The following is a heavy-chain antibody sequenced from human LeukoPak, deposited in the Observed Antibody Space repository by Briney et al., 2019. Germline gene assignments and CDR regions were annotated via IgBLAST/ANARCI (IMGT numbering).Heavy chain of an antibody. V-gene: IGHV3-48*03. D-gene: IGHD1-26*01. Sequence: GGSLRLSCAGSGFNFSTYEMNWVRQAPGKGLEWLSYISSGGDTIYYADSLKGRFIISRDNAKNSLYLQMNSLRAEDTAVYYCATGPYSGSHYGGYWGQGTLVTVSS. J-gene: IGHJ4*02. CDR1: GFNFSTYE. CDR3: ATGPYSGSHYGGY. CDR2: ISSGGDTI.